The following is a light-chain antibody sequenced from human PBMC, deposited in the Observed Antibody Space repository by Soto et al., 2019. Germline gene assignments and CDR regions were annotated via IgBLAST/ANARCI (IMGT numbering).Light chain of an antibody. CDR1: QSVRSY. Sequence: EIVLTQSPATLSLSPGARATLSCRASQSVRSYLAWYQQKPGRAPRLLIYGASTRATGIPARFSGSGSGTEFTLTISSLQSEDFAVYYCPQYNNWPRTFGQGTKVDI. V-gene: IGKV3-15*01. CDR2: GAS. CDR3: PQYNNWPRT. J-gene: IGKJ1*01.